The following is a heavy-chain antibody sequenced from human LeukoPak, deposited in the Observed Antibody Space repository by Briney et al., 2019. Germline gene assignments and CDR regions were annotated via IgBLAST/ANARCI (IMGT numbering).Heavy chain of an antibody. Sequence: GGSLRLSCAASGFTFSDYYMSWIRQAPGKGLEWVSYISSSGSTIYYADSVKGRFTISRDNAKNSLYLQMNSLRAEDTAVYYCARHPDCGGDCLYFDYWGQGTLVTVSS. CDR2: ISSSGSTI. V-gene: IGHV3-11*01. D-gene: IGHD2-21*02. J-gene: IGHJ4*02. CDR3: ARHPDCGGDCLYFDY. CDR1: GFTFSDYY.